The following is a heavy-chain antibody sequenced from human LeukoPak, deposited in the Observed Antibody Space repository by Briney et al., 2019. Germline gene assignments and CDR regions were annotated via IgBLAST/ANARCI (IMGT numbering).Heavy chain of an antibody. J-gene: IGHJ5*02. CDR2: INYSGTT. CDR1: GGSIGSYY. CDR3: ARGTMMVGP. D-gene: IGHD3-22*01. V-gene: IGHV4-59*01. Sequence: KTSETLSLTCTVSGGSIGSYYWSWIRQPPGKGLEWIGCINYSGTTNYNPSLKSRVSISVDTSKNQFSLKLSSVTAADTAVYYCARGTMMVGPWGQGTQVTVSS.